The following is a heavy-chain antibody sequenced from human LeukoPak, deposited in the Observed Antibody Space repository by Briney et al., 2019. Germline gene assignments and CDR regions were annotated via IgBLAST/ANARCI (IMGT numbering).Heavy chain of an antibody. V-gene: IGHV3-30-3*01. CDR1: GFTFSSYA. Sequence: GGSLRLSCAAPGFTFSSYAMHWVRQAPGKGLEWVAVISYDGSKKYYADSVKGRFTISRDNSKNTLYLQMNSLRAEDSAVYYCARGSFYYYDSSGYSTVYYFDYWGQGTLVTLSS. CDR3: ARGSFYYYDSSGYSTVYYFDY. J-gene: IGHJ4*02. D-gene: IGHD3-22*01. CDR2: ISYDGSKK.